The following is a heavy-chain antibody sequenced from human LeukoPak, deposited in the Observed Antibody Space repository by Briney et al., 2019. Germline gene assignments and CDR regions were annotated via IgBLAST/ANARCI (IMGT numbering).Heavy chain of an antibody. V-gene: IGHV3-30*03. CDR2: ISYDGSNK. Sequence: GGSLRLSCAASGFTFSSYSMNWVRQAPGKGLEWVAVISYDGSNKYYADSVKGRFTISRDNSKNTLYLQMNSLRAEDTAVYYCARDVIGITGIFDYWGQGTLVTVSS. D-gene: IGHD1-20*01. J-gene: IGHJ4*02. CDR3: ARDVIGITGIFDY. CDR1: GFTFSSYS.